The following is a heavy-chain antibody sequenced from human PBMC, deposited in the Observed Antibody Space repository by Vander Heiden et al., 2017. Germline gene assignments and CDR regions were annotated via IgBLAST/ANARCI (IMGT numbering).Heavy chain of an antibody. V-gene: IGHV3-23*01. Sequence: EVQILESGGGLLQPGGSLRPSCAASGFTFSTYAMCGVRQAPGKGLEFVSSISPSGKDTSYADSMKGRFTISRDNSKNTLYLQMNSLRVDDTAIYYCTTDPNWPLDSWGQGTLVTVSS. D-gene: IGHD7-27*01. CDR2: ISPSGKDT. CDR3: TTDPNWPLDS. J-gene: IGHJ4*02. CDR1: GFTFSTYA.